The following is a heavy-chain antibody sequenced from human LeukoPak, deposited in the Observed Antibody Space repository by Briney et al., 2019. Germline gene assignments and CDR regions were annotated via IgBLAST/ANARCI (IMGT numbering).Heavy chain of an antibody. D-gene: IGHD2-15*01. Sequence: KPSETLSLTCTVSGGSISNYYWSWIRQPAGKGLEWIGRIYSSGSINYNPSLKRRLTMSVDTSNNQVSLRLSSVTAADTAMYYCARDRGGQWWNFDFWGRGTLVAVSS. CDR3: ARDRGGQWWNFDF. CDR2: IYSSGSI. CDR1: GGSISNYY. V-gene: IGHV4-4*07. J-gene: IGHJ4*02.